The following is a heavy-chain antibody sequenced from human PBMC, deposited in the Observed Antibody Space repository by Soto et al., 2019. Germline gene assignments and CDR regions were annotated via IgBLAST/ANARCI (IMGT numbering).Heavy chain of an antibody. CDR1: GFVFKNFA. CDR3: AKRAPPANIDNWFDH. J-gene: IGHJ5*02. Sequence: GGSLRLSCVGSGFVFKNFAINWVRQPPGKGLEWVSVIRGTGLNTYYAASVKGRFNISRDNSKNTVYLQMDSLKVEDTAAYYCAKRAPPANIDNWFDHWGPGTQVTVSS. CDR2: IRGTGLNT. V-gene: IGHV3-23*01.